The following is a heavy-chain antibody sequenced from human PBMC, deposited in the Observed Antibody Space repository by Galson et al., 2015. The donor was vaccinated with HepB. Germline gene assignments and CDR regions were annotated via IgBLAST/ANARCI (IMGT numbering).Heavy chain of an antibody. CDR1: GYNFSSYD. D-gene: IGHD3-10*01. Sequence: SVKVSCKASGYNFSSYDINWVRQATGQGLEWMGWMNPNAGNAGYAPNFQGRVTMTRDISRSTASMELSGLRSEDTAVYYCARFSYLPLDVWGQGTLVTVSS. J-gene: IGHJ4*02. CDR2: MNPNAGNA. V-gene: IGHV1-8*01. CDR3: ARFSYLPLDV.